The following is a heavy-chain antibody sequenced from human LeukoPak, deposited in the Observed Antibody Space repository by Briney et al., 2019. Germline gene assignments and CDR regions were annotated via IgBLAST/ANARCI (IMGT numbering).Heavy chain of an antibody. CDR3: RLVVSSGWFYYFDY. J-gene: IGHJ4*02. CDR2: IRYDGSNK. V-gene: IGHV3-30*02. CDR1: GFTFSSYG. D-gene: IGHD6-19*01. Sequence: GGSLRLSCAASGFTFSSYGMHWVRQAPGKGLEWVAFIRYDGSNKYYADSVKGRFTISRDNSKNTLYLQMNSLRAEDTAVYYCRLVVSSGWFYYFDYWGQGTLVTVSS.